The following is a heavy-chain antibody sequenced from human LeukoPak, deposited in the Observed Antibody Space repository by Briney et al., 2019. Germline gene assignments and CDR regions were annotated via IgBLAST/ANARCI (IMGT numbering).Heavy chain of an antibody. CDR1: GGSISSYY. J-gene: IGHJ4*02. D-gene: IGHD3-10*01. Sequence: SETLSLTCTVSGGSISSYYWSWIRQPPGKGLEWIGYIYYSGSTNYNPSLKSRVTISVDTSKNQFSLKLSSVTAADTAVYYCASLTYYYGSGSYSPPGLPDYWGQGTLVTVSS. CDR3: ASLTYYYGSGSYSPPGLPDY. V-gene: IGHV4-59*01. CDR2: IYYSGST.